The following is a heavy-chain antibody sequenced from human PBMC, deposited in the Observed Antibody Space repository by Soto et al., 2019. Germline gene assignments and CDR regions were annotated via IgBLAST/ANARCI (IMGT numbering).Heavy chain of an antibody. D-gene: IGHD4-4*01. CDR1: GFTFSSYW. V-gene: IGHV3-74*01. J-gene: IGHJ6*03. CDR2: INSDGSST. CDR3: ARAGGLQPYYYYMDV. Sequence: GGSLRLSCAASGFTFSSYWMHWVRQAPGKGLVWVSRINSDGSSTSYADSVKGRFTISRDNAKNTLYLQMNSLRAEDTAVYYCARAGGLQPYYYYMDVWGKGTTVTVSS.